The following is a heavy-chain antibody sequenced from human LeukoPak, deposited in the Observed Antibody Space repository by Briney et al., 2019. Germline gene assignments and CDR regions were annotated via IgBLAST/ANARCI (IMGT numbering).Heavy chain of an antibody. V-gene: IGHV3-48*01. J-gene: IGHJ4*02. CDR3: AKVAKYYYGSETYYFFEH. D-gene: IGHD3-10*01. Sequence: GGSLRLSCAASGFSFSSYSMNWVRQAPGKGLEWVSYISSSTTTIYYADSVKGRFTISRDNAKNSLYLQMNSLRAEDTAVFYCAKVAKYYYGSETYYFFEHWGQGTPVTASS. CDR2: ISSSTTTI. CDR1: GFSFSSYS.